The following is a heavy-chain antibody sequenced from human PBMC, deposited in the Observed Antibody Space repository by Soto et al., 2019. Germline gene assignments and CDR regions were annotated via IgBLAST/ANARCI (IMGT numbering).Heavy chain of an antibody. J-gene: IGHJ6*02. V-gene: IGHV1-18*04. CDR1: GYTFTNYG. Sequence: VASVKVSCKTPGYTFTNYGLSWVRQAPGQGLEWIGWISVYNVNTNYAQRFQGRVTMTTDTSTSSAYMELRSLRSDDSAIYYCARERATFGELPPMDVWGQGTTVTVSS. CDR3: ARERATFGELPPMDV. D-gene: IGHD3-10*01. CDR2: ISVYNVNT.